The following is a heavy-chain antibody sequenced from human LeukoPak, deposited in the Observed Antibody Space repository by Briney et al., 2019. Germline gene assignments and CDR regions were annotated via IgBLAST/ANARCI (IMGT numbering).Heavy chain of an antibody. CDR1: GFIFSSYV. CDR2: ISNNVDGT. V-gene: IGHV3-23*01. J-gene: IGHJ4*02. Sequence: GGSLRLSCAASGFIFSSYVMSWVRQTPGKGLEWVSGISNNVDGTYYADSVKGRFTISRDNSKNTLFLQMNSLTDEDTAVYYCVKDRGSIVEMAASWGQGTLVTVSS. D-gene: IGHD5-24*01. CDR3: VKDRGSIVEMAAS.